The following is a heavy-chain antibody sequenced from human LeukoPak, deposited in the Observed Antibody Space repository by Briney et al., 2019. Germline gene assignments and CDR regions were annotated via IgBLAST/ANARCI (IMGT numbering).Heavy chain of an antibody. CDR3: ARGGSSSWLPSFPVGDDY. D-gene: IGHD6-13*01. CDR2: ISSSSSTI. J-gene: IGHJ4*02. CDR1: GFTFSSYS. V-gene: IGHV3-48*01. Sequence: GGSLRLSCAASGFTFSSYSMNWVRQTPGKGLEWVSYISSSSSTIYYADSVKGRFTISRDNAKNSLYLQMNSLRAEDTAVYYCARGGSSSWLPSFPVGDDYWGQGTLVTVSS.